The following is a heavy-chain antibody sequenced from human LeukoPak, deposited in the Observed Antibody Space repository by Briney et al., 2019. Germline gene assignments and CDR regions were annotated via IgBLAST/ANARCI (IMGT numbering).Heavy chain of an antibody. J-gene: IGHJ5*02. CDR3: ARDLSGVRFLEWLSENWFDP. CDR1: GYTFTSYG. V-gene: IGHV1-18*01. Sequence: ASVKVSCKASGYTFTSYGISWVRQAPGQGLEWMGWISAYNGSTNYAQKLQGRVTMTTDTSTSTAYMELRSLRSDDTAVYYCARDLSGVRFLEWLSENWFDPWGQGTLVTVSS. CDR2: ISAYNGST. D-gene: IGHD3-3*01.